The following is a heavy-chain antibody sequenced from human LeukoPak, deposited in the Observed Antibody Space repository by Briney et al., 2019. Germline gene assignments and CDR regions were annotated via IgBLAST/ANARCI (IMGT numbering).Heavy chain of an antibody. J-gene: IGHJ4*02. Sequence: PSETLSLTCTVSGGSISSYYWSWIRQPAGKGLEWIGRIYTIGNTIYNPSLKSRVTISVDKSKNQFSLKLSSVTAADTAVYYCARTYCSAGACYHFDYWGQGTLVTVSS. CDR1: GGSISSYY. V-gene: IGHV4-4*07. CDR2: IYTIGNT. CDR3: ARTYCSAGACYHFDY. D-gene: IGHD2-15*01.